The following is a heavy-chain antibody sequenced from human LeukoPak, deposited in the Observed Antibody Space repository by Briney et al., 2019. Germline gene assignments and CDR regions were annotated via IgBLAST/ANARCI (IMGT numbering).Heavy chain of an antibody. CDR2: ISSSSSTI. CDR1: GFTFSRYS. J-gene: IGHJ5*02. V-gene: IGHV3-48*01. D-gene: IGHD5-18*01. Sequence: PGGSLRLSCAASGFTFSRYSMNWVRQAPGKGLEWVSYISSSSSTIYYADSVKGRFTISRDNAKNSLYLQMNSLRAEDTAVYYCAREGNTAIDTNWFDPWGQGTLVTVSS. CDR3: AREGNTAIDTNWFDP.